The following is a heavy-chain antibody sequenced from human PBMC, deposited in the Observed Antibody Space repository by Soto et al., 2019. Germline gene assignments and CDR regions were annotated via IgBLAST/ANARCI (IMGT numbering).Heavy chain of an antibody. Sequence: AXGSLRLSCAASGFTFRNYAMSWVRQAPGKGLEWVSSISGSGGSTHYADSVKGRFTSSRDNSKNTLFLQMNSLRAEDTAVYYCAKGDLFTITDYWGQGTLVTVSS. CDR2: ISGSGGST. V-gene: IGHV3-23*01. J-gene: IGHJ4*02. CDR3: AKGDLFTITDY. CDR1: GFTFRNYA. D-gene: IGHD5-12*01.